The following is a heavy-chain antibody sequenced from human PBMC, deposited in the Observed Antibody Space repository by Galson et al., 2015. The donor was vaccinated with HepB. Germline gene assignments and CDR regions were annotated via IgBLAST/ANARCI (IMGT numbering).Heavy chain of an antibody. CDR3: TGAVDYYDGSVSYFQH. CDR1: GNAFTKKT. J-gene: IGHJ1*01. Sequence: SVKVSCKASGNAFTKKTIRWVRQAPGQGREWMVGIIPIFGTASYAQKFQGRVTITAEESTSTAYMELSSLRSEDTAVYYCTGAVDYYDGSVSYFQHWGQGTLVTVSS. D-gene: IGHD3-22*01. V-gene: IGHV1-69*13. CDR2: IIPIFGTA.